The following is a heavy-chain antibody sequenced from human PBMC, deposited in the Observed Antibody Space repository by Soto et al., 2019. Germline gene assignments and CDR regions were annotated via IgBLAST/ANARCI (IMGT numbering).Heavy chain of an antibody. V-gene: IGHV4-34*01. CDR1: GGSFSGYY. J-gene: IGHJ5*02. CDR3: ARSPRITMVRGVIRWFDP. Sequence: QVQLQQWGAGLLKPSETLSLTCAVYGGSFSGYYWSWIRQPPGKGLEWIGEINHSGSTNYNPSLKSRVNISVDTSKNQFSLKLSSVTAADTAVYYCARSPRITMVRGVIRWFDPWGQGTLVTVSS. D-gene: IGHD3-10*01. CDR2: INHSGST.